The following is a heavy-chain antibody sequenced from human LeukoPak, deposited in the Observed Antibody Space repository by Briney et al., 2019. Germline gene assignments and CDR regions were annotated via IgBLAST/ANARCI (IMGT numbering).Heavy chain of an antibody. Sequence: PSETLSLTCTVSGGSISSSSYYWGWIRQPPGKGLEWIGSLYYSGNTYYNPSLKSRVNISVDTSKNQFSLKLSSVTAADTAVYYCARVKGGFGESGDYYMDVWGKGTTVTISS. D-gene: IGHD3-10*01. CDR2: LYYSGNT. V-gene: IGHV4-39*07. CDR1: GGSISSSSYY. CDR3: ARVKGGFGESGDYYMDV. J-gene: IGHJ6*03.